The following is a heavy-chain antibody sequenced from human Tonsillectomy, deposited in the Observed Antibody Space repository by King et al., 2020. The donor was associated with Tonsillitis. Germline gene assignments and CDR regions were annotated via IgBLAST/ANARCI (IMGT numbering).Heavy chain of an antibody. V-gene: IGHV3-11*01. D-gene: IGHD3-10*01. CDR1: GFTFSDYY. Sequence: HVQLVESGGGLVKPGGSLRLSCAVSGFTFSDYYMSWIRQAPGKGLEWVSYISSSGSTIYYADSVKGRFTISRDNAKNSLYLQMNSLRAEDTAVYYCARPLVRGKPPSWYLVLWGRGPLVILSS. CDR2: ISSSGSTI. J-gene: IGHJ2*01. CDR3: ARPLVRGKPPSWYLVL.